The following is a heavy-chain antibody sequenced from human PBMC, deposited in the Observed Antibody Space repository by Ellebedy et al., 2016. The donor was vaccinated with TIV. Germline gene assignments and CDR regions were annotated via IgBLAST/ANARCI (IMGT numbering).Heavy chain of an antibody. Sequence: GGSLRLXXVASGFTFHDYAMHWVRQAPGKGLEWVSGISWNSGSMGYADSVKGRSTVSRDNAKNSLYLQMNSLRPEDTALYCCAKTSFLQELFDYWGQGTLVTVSS. V-gene: IGHV3-9*01. CDR3: AKTSFLQELFDY. CDR1: GFTFHDYA. D-gene: IGHD1-26*01. CDR2: ISWNSGSM. J-gene: IGHJ4*02.